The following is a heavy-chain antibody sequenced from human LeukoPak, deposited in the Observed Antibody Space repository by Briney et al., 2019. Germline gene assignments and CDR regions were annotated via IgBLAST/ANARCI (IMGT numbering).Heavy chain of an antibody. Sequence: ASVKVSCKASGYTFTSYYMHWVRQAPGQGLEWMGIINPSGGSTSYAQKFQGRVTMTRDMSTSTVYMELSSLRSEDTAVYYCARARYNTRWQSDFDYWGQGTLVTVSS. D-gene: IGHD6-13*01. CDR3: ARARYNTRWQSDFDY. CDR2: INPSGGST. J-gene: IGHJ4*02. V-gene: IGHV1-46*01. CDR1: GYTFTSYY.